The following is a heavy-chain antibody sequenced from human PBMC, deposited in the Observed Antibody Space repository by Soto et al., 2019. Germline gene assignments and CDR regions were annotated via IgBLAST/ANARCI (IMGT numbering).Heavy chain of an antibody. J-gene: IGHJ4*02. Sequence: GGSLRLSCAASGFTVSSNYMSWVRQAPGKGLEWVSVIYSGGSTYYADSVKGRFTISRDNSKNTLYLQMNSLRAEDTAVYYCARANYPQADDFWSGYVDYWGQGTLVTVSS. CDR1: GFTVSSNY. D-gene: IGHD3-3*01. V-gene: IGHV3-66*01. CDR3: ARANYPQADDFWSGYVDY. CDR2: IYSGGST.